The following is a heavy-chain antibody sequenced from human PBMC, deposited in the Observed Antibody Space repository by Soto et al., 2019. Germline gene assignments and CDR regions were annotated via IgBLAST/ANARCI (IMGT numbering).Heavy chain of an antibody. Sequence: ASVKVSCKASGYTFNGYYMHWVRQAPGQGLEWMGWINPNSGGTNYAQKFQGWVTMTRDTSISTAYMELSRLRSDDTAVYYCARADYYYYYMDVWGKGTTVTVSS. CDR3: ARADYYYYYMDV. CDR2: INPNSGGT. CDR1: GYTFNGYY. V-gene: IGHV1-2*04. J-gene: IGHJ6*03.